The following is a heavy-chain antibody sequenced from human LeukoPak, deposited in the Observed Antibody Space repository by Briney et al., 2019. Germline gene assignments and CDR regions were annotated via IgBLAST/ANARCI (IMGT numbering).Heavy chain of an antibody. V-gene: IGHV1-18*01. J-gene: IGHJ5*02. D-gene: IGHD3-9*01. CDR2: ISAYNGNT. CDR1: GYTFTSYG. CDR3: ARDLGIVTGHWFDP. Sequence: RASVKVSCKASGYTFTSYGISWVRQAPGQGLEWMGWISAYNGNTNYAQKLQGRVTMTTDTSTSTAYMELRSLRSDDTAVYYCARDLGIVTGHWFDPWGQGTLVTVSS.